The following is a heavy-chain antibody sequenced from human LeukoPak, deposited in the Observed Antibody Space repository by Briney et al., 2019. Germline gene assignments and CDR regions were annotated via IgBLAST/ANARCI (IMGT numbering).Heavy chain of an antibody. CDR1: GYSISSGYY. Sequence: SETLSLTCTVSGYSISSGYYWGWIRQPPGKGLEWIGSIYHSGSTYYNPSLKSRVTISVDTSKNQFSLKLSSVTAADTAVYYCARESGDWNDHDYWGQGTLVTVSS. CDR3: ARESGDWNDHDY. J-gene: IGHJ4*02. D-gene: IGHD1-1*01. V-gene: IGHV4-38-2*02. CDR2: IYHSGST.